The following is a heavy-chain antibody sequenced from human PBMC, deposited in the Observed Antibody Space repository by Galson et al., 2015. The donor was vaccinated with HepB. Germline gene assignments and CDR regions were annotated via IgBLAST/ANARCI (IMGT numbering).Heavy chain of an antibody. CDR3: ARGFTTRGLYSHVDY. Sequence: SLRLSCATSGFTFRSYAMAWVRQAPGKGLEWVALISYDGTNKYYADSVRGRFTISRDNSNIVLYLQMNSLRAEDTALYYCARGFTTRGLYSHVDYRGQGTLVTVSS. CDR1: GFTFRSYA. D-gene: IGHD1-1*01. V-gene: IGHV3-30-3*01. J-gene: IGHJ4*02. CDR2: ISYDGTNK.